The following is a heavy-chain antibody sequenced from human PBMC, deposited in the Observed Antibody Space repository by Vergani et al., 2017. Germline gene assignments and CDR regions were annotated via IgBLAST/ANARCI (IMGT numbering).Heavy chain of an antibody. Sequence: QVQLQESGPGLVKPSGTLSLTCAVSGGSISSSNWWSWVRQPPGKGLEWIGEIYHSGSTNYNPSLKSRVTISVDKSKNQFSLKLSSVTAADTAVYYCARGYYDSSGYYLDAFDIWGQGTMVTVSS. D-gene: IGHD3-22*01. CDR3: ARGYYDSSGYYLDAFDI. CDR1: GGSISSSNW. J-gene: IGHJ3*02. V-gene: IGHV4-4*02. CDR2: IYHSGST.